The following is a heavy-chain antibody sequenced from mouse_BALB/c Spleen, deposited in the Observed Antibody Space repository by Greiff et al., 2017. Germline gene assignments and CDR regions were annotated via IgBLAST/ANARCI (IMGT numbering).Heavy chain of an antibody. J-gene: IGHJ4*01. Sequence: QVQLQQSGPGLVAPSQSLSISCTVSGFSLTSYGVHWVRQPPGKGLEWLGVIWAGGSTNYNSALMSRLSISKDNSKSQVFLKMNSLQTDDTAMYYCAREKLSLYYGNYLYAMDYWGQGTSVTVSS. V-gene: IGHV2-9*02. CDR2: IWAGGST. CDR3: AREKLSLYYGNYLYAMDY. CDR1: GFSLTSYG. D-gene: IGHD2-1*01.